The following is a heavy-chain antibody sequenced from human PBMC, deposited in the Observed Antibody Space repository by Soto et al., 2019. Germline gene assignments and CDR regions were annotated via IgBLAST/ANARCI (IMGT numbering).Heavy chain of an antibody. V-gene: IGHV1-46*01. CDR3: ARLVGNSWIDY. D-gene: IGHD6-13*01. CDR2: INPSGGST. CDR1: GYTFTSYY. Sequence: ASVKVSCKASGYTFTSYYMHWVRQAPGQGLEWMGIINPSGGSTSYAQKFQGRVTMTRDTSKNQLSLQLNSVTPEDTGVYYCARLVGNSWIDYWGQGTLVTVSS. J-gene: IGHJ4*02.